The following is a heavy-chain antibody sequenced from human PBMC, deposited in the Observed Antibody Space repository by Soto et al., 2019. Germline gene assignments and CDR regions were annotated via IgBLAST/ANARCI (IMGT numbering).Heavy chain of an antibody. J-gene: IGHJ4*02. Sequence: QVHLQQWGAGLLKPSQTLSLTCAVYGGSFSGYYWSWIRQPPGKGLEWIGEINHRESTNYTPSLKSRVTISVDTSKNQFSLKLSSVTAADTAVYYCARGGYYDILTGYHDFFDFWGQGTLVTVSS. D-gene: IGHD3-9*01. CDR3: ARGGYYDILTGYHDFFDF. V-gene: IGHV4-34*01. CDR1: GGSFSGYY. CDR2: INHREST.